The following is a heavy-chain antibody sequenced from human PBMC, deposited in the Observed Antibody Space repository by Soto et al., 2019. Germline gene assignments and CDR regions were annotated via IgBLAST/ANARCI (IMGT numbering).Heavy chain of an antibody. D-gene: IGHD6-13*01. CDR3: ARVGAARKVYYYYGMDV. CDR2: IYTSGST. CDR1: GGSISSYY. V-gene: IGHV4-4*07. Sequence: LSLTCTVSGGSISSYYWSWIRQPAGKGLEWIGRIYTSGSTNYNPSLKSRATMSVDTSKNQFSLRLSSVTAADTAVYYCARVGAARKVYYYYGMDVWGQGTTVTVS. J-gene: IGHJ6*02.